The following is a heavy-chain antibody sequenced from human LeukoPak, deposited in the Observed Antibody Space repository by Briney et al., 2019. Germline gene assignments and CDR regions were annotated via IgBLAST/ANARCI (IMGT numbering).Heavy chain of an antibody. Sequence: GGSLRLSCATSGFTFSSYAMTWVRQAPGKGLEWVSGISGSGSSMYYPDSVKGRFTISRDNSKNTLYLQMSRLRADDTAVYYCAKGAYYDSSGYYYFNYWGQGTLVTVSS. CDR2: ISGSGSSM. CDR3: AKGAYYDSSGYYYFNY. D-gene: IGHD3-22*01. CDR1: GFTFSSYA. J-gene: IGHJ4*02. V-gene: IGHV3-23*01.